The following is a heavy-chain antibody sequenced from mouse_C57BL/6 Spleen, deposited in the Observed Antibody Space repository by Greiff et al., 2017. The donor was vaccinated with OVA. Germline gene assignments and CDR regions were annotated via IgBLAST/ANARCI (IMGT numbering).Heavy chain of an antibody. D-gene: IGHD4-1*01. CDR1: GYTFTSYW. J-gene: IGHJ2*01. Sequence: QVQLQQPGAELVRPGSSVKLSCKASGYTFTSYWMHWVKQRPIQGLEWIVNIDPSDSETHYNQKFKDKATLTVDKSSSTAYMQLSSLTSEDSAVYYCARVELGRFYFDYWGQGTTLTVSS. V-gene: IGHV1-52*01. CDR2: IDPSDSET. CDR3: ARVELGRFYFDY.